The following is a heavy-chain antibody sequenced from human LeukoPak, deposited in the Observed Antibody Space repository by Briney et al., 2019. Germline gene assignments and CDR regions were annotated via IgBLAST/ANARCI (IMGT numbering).Heavy chain of an antibody. CDR2: TYYRSKSDN. CDR3: ARMAAVGLDAFTA. D-gene: IGHD6-19*01. CDR1: GYSVSSNSAA. Sequence: SQTLSLTGAISGYSVSSNSAAWNWIRQSPSRGLEWLGRTYYRSKSDNDYAVVVKSRITITPDTSKNQISLPLDSMTPYDTAVSFCARMAAVGLDAFTAWGEGTMVTVSA. V-gene: IGHV6-1*01. J-gene: IGHJ3*01.